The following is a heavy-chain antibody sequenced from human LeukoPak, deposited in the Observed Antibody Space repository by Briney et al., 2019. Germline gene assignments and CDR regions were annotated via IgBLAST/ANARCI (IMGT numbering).Heavy chain of an antibody. Sequence: ASVKVSCKASGYTFTSYGISWVRQAPGQGLEWMGWISAYNGNTNYAQKLQGRVTMTTDTSTSTACMELRSLRSDDTAVYYCARDAHYYGSGSYFWWGQGTLVTVSS. CDR2: ISAYNGNT. J-gene: IGHJ4*02. CDR3: ARDAHYYGSGSYFW. CDR1: GYTFTSYG. D-gene: IGHD3-10*01. V-gene: IGHV1-18*01.